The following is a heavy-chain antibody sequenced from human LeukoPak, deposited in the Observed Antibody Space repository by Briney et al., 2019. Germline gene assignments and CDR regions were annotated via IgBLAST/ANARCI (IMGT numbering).Heavy chain of an antibody. CDR1: GFYFRDHW. Sequence: GGSLRLSCAASGFYFRDHWMDWVRQAPGKGLEWVGHIKTDGSETYYLDSLKGRISISRDNTNNALYLQMNSLRVEDTAIYYCVKNDGWFHLAQWGQGTLVTVSS. V-gene: IGHV3-7*03. CDR2: IKTDGSET. D-gene: IGHD6-19*01. CDR3: VKNDGWFHLAQ. J-gene: IGHJ4*02.